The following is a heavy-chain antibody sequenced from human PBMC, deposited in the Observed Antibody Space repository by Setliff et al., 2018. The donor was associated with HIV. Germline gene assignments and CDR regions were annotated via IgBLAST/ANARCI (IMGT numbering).Heavy chain of an antibody. J-gene: IGHJ3*02. V-gene: IGHV4-30-4*08. CDR1: GGSISSGDYY. D-gene: IGHD3-22*01. CDR3: ARFIVVLDAFDI. CDR2: IYYSGST. Sequence: PSETLSLTCTVSGGSISSGDYYWSWIRQPPGKGLEWIGYIYYSGSTYYNPSLKSRVTISVDTSKDQFSLKLSSVTAADTAVYYCARFIVVLDAFDIWGQGTMVTVSS.